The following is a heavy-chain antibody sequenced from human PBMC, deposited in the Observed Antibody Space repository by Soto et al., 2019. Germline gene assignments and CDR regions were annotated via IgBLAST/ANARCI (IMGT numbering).Heavy chain of an antibody. Sequence: SVKVSCKASGFTFTSSAVQWVRQARGQRLEWIGWIVVGSGNTNYAQKFQERVTITRDMSTSTAYMELSSLRSEDTAVYYCAADPSTDYYDSSGYSTWSLDYWGQGTLVTVSS. V-gene: IGHV1-58*01. J-gene: IGHJ4*02. CDR1: GFTFTSSA. CDR2: IVVGSGNT. D-gene: IGHD3-22*01. CDR3: AADPSTDYYDSSGYSTWSLDY.